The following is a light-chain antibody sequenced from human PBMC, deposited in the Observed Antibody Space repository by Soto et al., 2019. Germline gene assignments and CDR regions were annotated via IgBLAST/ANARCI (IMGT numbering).Light chain of an antibody. J-gene: IGKJ1*01. V-gene: IGKV1-17*03. Sequence: DIQMTQSPSAMSASLGDRVTITCRASQGISNSLAWFQQRPGKVPKRLIYGASTLQSGAPSRFSGSASGAAFTLTISSLQPEDFATYYCQHYNSYSEAFGQGTKVDIK. CDR2: GAS. CDR3: QHYNSYSEA. CDR1: QGISNS.